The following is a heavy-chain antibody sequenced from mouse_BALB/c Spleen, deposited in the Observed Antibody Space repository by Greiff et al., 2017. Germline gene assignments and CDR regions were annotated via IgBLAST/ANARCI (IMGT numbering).Heavy chain of an antibody. J-gene: IGHJ2*01. CDR3: TRHTMITAYYFDY. CDR2: IRLKSNNYAT. D-gene: IGHD2-4*01. V-gene: IGHV6-6*02. Sequence: EVKLMESGGGLVQPGGSMKLSCVASGFTFSNYWMNWVRQSPEKGLEWVAEIRLKSNNYATHYAESVKGRFTISRDDSKSSVYLQMNNLRAEDTGIYYCTRHTMITAYYFDYWGQGTTLTVSS. CDR1: GFTFSNYW.